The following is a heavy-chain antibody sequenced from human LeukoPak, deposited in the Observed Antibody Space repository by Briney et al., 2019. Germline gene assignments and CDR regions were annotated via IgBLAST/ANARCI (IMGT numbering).Heavy chain of an antibody. J-gene: IGHJ5*02. CDR1: VGSISSGDYY. D-gene: IGHD3-22*01. V-gene: IGHV4-30-4*01. CDR3: ARPYYYDSRIDP. Sequence: SETLSLTCTVSVGSISSGDYYWSWIRQPPGEGLEWIAYMYYSGSTYYNPSLKSRVTMSADTSKNQLSLKLSSVTAADTAVYYCARPYYYDSRIDPWGQGILVTVSS. CDR2: MYYSGST.